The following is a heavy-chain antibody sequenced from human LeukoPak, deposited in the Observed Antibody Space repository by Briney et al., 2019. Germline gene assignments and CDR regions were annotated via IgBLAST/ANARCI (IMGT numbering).Heavy chain of an antibody. D-gene: IGHD3-9*01. CDR3: ARAGSPYETLTGPGDSFYFDY. Sequence: SETRSLTCTVSGGSVSSGGYYWTWIRQPPGKGLEWIGYIFYSGNTNDNPSLKCRVTISADTSKNQFSLKLRSVTAADTAVYYCARAGSPYETLTGPGDSFYFDYWGLGTLVTVSS. V-gene: IGHV4-61*08. CDR1: GGSVSSGGYY. CDR2: IFYSGNT. J-gene: IGHJ4*02.